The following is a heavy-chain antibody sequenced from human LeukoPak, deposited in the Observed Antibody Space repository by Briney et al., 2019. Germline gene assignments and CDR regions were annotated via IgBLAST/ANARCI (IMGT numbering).Heavy chain of an antibody. CDR3: ARGTVSDYYYYMDV. CDR2: ISAYNGNT. Sequence: ASVKVSCKASGYTFTSYGISWVRQAPGQGLEWMGWISAYNGNTNYAQKLQGRVTMTTDTSTSTAYMELSSLRSEDMAVYYCARGTVSDYYYYMDVWGKGTTVTVSS. V-gene: IGHV1-18*03. CDR1: GYTFTSYG. D-gene: IGHD4-17*01. J-gene: IGHJ6*03.